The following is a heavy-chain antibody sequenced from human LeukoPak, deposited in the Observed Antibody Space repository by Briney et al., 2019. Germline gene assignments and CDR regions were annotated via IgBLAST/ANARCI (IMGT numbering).Heavy chain of an antibody. V-gene: IGHV4-28*05. CDR3: ARKATTGPTKAAFDI. CDR2: IYYSGGI. CDR1: GASISSTNY. J-gene: IGHJ3*02. D-gene: IGHD4-17*01. Sequence: SETLSLTCVVSGASISSTNYWAWIRQPPGKGLEWIGHIYYSGGIYYNPSLKSRVTMSVDTSKNQFSLKLSSVTAVDTAVYYCARKATTGPTKAAFDIWGQGTMVTVSS.